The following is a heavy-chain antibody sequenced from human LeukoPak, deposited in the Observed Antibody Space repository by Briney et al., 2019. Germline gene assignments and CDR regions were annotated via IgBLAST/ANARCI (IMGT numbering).Heavy chain of an antibody. CDR2: TSSSGSSI. J-gene: IGHJ4*02. Sequence: PGGSLRLSCAASGFTFTSDEMDWDRPGSGKGVGWGSSTSSSGSSIYYADSVKGRFTISRDNVKNSLFLQMTSLRADYTAVYYCARGVNYYDSSGYYFSYWGQGTLVTVSS. CDR3: ARGVNYYDSSGYYFSY. CDR1: GFTFTSDE. D-gene: IGHD3-22*01. V-gene: IGHV3-48*03.